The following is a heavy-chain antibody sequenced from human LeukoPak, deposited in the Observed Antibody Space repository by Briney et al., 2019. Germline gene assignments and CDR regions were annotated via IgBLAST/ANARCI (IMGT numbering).Heavy chain of an antibody. D-gene: IGHD3-9*01. Sequence: ASVKVSCKASGYTFTSYGISWVRQAPGQGLEWMGWISAYNGNTNYAQKLQGRVTMTTDTSTSTAYMELRSLRSDDTAVYYCAREQGRLRYFDWLKVFDYWGQGTLVTVSS. CDR2: ISAYNGNT. CDR1: GYTFTSYG. J-gene: IGHJ4*02. CDR3: AREQGRLRYFDWLKVFDY. V-gene: IGHV1-18*01.